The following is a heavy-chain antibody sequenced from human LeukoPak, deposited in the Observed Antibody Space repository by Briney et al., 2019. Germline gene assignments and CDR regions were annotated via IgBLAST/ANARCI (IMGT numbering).Heavy chain of an antibody. J-gene: IGHJ3*02. D-gene: IGHD6-19*01. CDR2: ISSSSSYI. Sequence: GGSLRLSCAASGFSINTYSMSWVRQAPGKGLEWVSSISSSSSYIYNADSVKGRFTISRDNAKNSLYLQMNSLRAEDTAVYYCVAATGAFDIWGQGTMVTVSS. CDR3: VAATGAFDI. CDR1: GFSINTYS. V-gene: IGHV3-21*06.